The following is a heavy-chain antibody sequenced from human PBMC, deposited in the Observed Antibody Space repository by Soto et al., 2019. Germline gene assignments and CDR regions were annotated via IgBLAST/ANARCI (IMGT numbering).Heavy chain of an antibody. D-gene: IGHD2-15*01. J-gene: IGHJ5*02. CDR3: ASQVGYCSGGSCPNWFDP. V-gene: IGHV3-11*05. CDR2: ISSSSSYT. CDR1: GFTFSDYY. Sequence: QVQLVESGGGLVKPGGSLRLSCAASGFTFSDYYMSWIRQAPGKGLEWVSYISSSSSYTNYADSVKGRFTISRDNAKNSLYLHMNSLRAEDTAVYYWASQVGYCSGGSCPNWFDPWGQGTLVTVSS.